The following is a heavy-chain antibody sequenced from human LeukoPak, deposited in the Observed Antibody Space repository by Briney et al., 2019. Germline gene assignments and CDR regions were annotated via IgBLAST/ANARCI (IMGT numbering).Heavy chain of an antibody. CDR1: GGSISNNRYY. Sequence: SETLSLTCTVSGGSISNNRYYWAWIRQPPGKGLEWIANIYHTGSTNYNPSLSSRVTISIDTAKNQFSLKLTSVTAADTAVYYCARRGRNSSGWQDYLWGQGTLVTVSS. CDR3: ARRGRNSSGWQDYL. CDR2: IYHTGST. D-gene: IGHD6-25*01. J-gene: IGHJ4*02. V-gene: IGHV4-61*05.